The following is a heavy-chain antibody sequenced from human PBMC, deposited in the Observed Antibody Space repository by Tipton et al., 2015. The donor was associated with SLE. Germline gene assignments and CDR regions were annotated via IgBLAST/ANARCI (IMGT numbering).Heavy chain of an antibody. CDR3: ARHRTGVNDAFDI. CDR2: IYPLDSDT. Sequence: VQLVQSGVEVKKTGESLKISCKAAGYSFSSYWIGWVRHIPGQGLEWMGIIYPLDSDTKYSPSFQGHVTISADRSINTTYLQWSTLRASDTAIYYCARHRTGVNDAFDIWGPGTLVSVSS. CDR1: GYSFSSYW. V-gene: IGHV5-51*01. D-gene: IGHD2-8*02. J-gene: IGHJ3*02.